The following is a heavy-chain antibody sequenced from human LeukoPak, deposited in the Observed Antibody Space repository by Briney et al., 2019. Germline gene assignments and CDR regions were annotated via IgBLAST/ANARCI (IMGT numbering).Heavy chain of an antibody. CDR2: IYHSGST. CDR3: PIDSLRRDYAHH. D-gene: IGHD4-17*01. V-gene: IGHV4-30-2*01. CDR1: GGSISSGGYY. J-gene: IGHJ1*01. Sequence: SQTLSLTCTVSGGSISSGGYYWSWIRQPPGKGLEWIGYIYHSGSTYYNPSLKSRVTISVDRSKNQFSLKLSAVTAADTAVYYCPIDSLRRDYAHHWAQGPLLPGPS.